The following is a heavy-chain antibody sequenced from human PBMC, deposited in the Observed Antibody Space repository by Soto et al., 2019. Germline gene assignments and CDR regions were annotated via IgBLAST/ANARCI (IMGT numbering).Heavy chain of an antibody. CDR2: ISGSGGST. Sequence: GGSLRLSCAASGFTFSSYAMNWVRQAPGKGLELVSAISGSGGSTYYADSVKGRFNISRDNSKNTLYLQMNSLRAEDTAVYYCAYPSLIMTTVTAGPNCGMDVWGQGTTVTVSS. D-gene: IGHD4-4*01. V-gene: IGHV3-23*01. J-gene: IGHJ6*02. CDR1: GFTFSSYA. CDR3: AYPSLIMTTVTAGPNCGMDV.